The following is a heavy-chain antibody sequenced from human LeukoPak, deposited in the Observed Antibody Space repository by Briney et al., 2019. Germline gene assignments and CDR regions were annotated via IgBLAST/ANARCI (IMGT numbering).Heavy chain of an antibody. D-gene: IGHD6-6*01. CDR3: AKRVPYSSSSVYFDY. Sequence: GGSLGLSCAASGVTFSNYGMNWVRQAPGKGLEWVSAISDSGSDTYYADSVKGRFTISRDNSKNTLYLQMNSLRAEDTAVYYCAKRVPYSSSSVYFDYWGQGTLVIVSS. CDR2: ISDSGSDT. V-gene: IGHV3-23*01. J-gene: IGHJ4*02. CDR1: GVTFSNYG.